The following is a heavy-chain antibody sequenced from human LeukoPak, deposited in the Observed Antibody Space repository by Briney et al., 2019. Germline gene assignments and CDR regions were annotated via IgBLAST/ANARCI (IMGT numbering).Heavy chain of an antibody. D-gene: IGHD3-22*01. CDR3: AREISGSGYSFDY. CDR2: IYYSGST. V-gene: IGHV4-59*01. Sequence: SETLSLTCKVSGGSISSYYWSWIRQPPGKGLEWIGYIYYSGSTNYNPSLKSRVTISVDTSKNQFSLKLSSVTAADTAVYYCAREISGSGYSFDYWGQGTLVTVSS. CDR1: GGSISSYY. J-gene: IGHJ4*02.